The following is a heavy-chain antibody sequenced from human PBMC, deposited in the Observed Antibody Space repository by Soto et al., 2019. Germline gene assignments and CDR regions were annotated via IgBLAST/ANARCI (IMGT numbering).Heavy chain of an antibody. CDR2: VLLISGST. D-gene: IGHD5-12*01. CDR1: GGLISKYS. J-gene: IGHJ4*01. CDR3: ATIRGRGGPLRFED. Sequence: QVQLVQSGAEVRKPGSSVKVSCKTSGGLISKYSFNWVRQAPGQGLEWMGGVLLISGSTDYAQKFQGRLTITADRSTSTVYMELSRLRSDDTANYYCATIRGRGGPLRFEDGGQGMLISVSS. V-gene: IGHV1-69*06.